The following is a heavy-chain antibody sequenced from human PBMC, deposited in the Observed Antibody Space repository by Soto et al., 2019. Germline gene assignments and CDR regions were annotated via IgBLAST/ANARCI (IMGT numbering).Heavy chain of an antibody. D-gene: IGHD1-1*01. Sequence: SVKVSCKASGGAFSSYAISWVRQAPGQGLEWMGGIIPIFGTANYAQKFQGRVTITADESTSTAYMELSSLRSEDTAVYYCARDIRHGMDVWGQGTTVTVSS. J-gene: IGHJ6*02. CDR3: ARDIRHGMDV. V-gene: IGHV1-69*13. CDR1: GGAFSSYA. CDR2: IIPIFGTA.